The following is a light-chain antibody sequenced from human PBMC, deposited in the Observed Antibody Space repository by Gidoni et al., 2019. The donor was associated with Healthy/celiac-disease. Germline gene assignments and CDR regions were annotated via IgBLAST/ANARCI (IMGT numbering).Light chain of an antibody. CDR3: QQYNSYSPYT. J-gene: IGKJ2*01. V-gene: IGKV1-5*01. Sequence: DIQMTQPPSTLSASVGDRVTITCRASQSTSSWLAWYQQKPGKAPKLLIYDASSLESGVPSRFSGSGSGTEFTLTISSLQPDDFATYYCQQYNSYSPYTFGQXTKLEIK. CDR1: QSTSSW. CDR2: DAS.